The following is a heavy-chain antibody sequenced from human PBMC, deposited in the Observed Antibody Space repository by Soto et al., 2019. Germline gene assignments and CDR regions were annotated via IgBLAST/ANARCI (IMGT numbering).Heavy chain of an antibody. J-gene: IGHJ6*02. D-gene: IGHD3-3*01. CDR1: GFTFSSYW. CDR3: ARAGYYDFWSGYHYGMDV. Sequence: EVQLVESGGGLVQPGGSLKLSCAASGFTFSSYWMHWVRQAPGKGLVWVSRINSDGSSTSYADSVKGRFTISRDNAKNTLYLQMNSLRAEDTAVYYCARAGYYDFWSGYHYGMDVWGQGTTVTVSS. CDR2: INSDGSST. V-gene: IGHV3-74*01.